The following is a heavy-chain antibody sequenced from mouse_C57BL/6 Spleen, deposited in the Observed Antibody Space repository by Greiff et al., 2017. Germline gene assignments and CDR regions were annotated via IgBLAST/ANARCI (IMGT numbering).Heavy chain of an antibody. Sequence: VQLQQSGAELVRPGTSVKVSCKASGYAFTNYLIEWVKQRPGQGLEWIGVINPGSGGTNYNENFKGQSTLTADKSSSTAYMQLSSLTSEDSAVYFCARSGGYDRYFDVWGTGTTVTVSS. D-gene: IGHD2-2*01. CDR3: ARSGGYDRYFDV. CDR2: INPGSGGT. J-gene: IGHJ1*03. V-gene: IGHV1-54*01. CDR1: GYAFTNYL.